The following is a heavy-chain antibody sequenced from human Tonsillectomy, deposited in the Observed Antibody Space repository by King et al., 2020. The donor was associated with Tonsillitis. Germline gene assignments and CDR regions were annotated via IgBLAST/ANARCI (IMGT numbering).Heavy chain of an antibody. CDR3: ARGPPSAVWPPGRASAGPFDS. Sequence: VQLQESGPGLVKPSETLSLTCTVSGGSISSYYWSWIRQPPGKGLEWLGYVYYSGSTNYSPSLKSRVTISVDTSKNQFSLKLSSVTAADTAVYSCARGPPSAVWPPGRASAGPFDSWGQGTLVTVSS. CDR1: GGSISSYY. J-gene: IGHJ4*02. D-gene: IGHD6-13*01. V-gene: IGHV4-59*01. CDR2: VYYSGST.